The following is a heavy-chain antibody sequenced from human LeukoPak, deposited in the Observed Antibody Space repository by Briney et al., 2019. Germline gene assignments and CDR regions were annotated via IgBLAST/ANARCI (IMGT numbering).Heavy chain of an antibody. CDR3: AKGSNSWGSSWFDP. V-gene: IGHV3-23*01. CDR2: ISGSGGST. D-gene: IGHD6-6*01. J-gene: IGHJ5*02. CDR1: GFTFSSYA. Sequence: HPGGSLRLSCAASGFTFSSYAMSWVRQAPGKGLEWVSGISGSGGSTYYADSVKGRFTISRDNSKNTLYLQMNSLRAEDTAVYYCAKGSNSWGSSWFDPWGQGTLVTVSS.